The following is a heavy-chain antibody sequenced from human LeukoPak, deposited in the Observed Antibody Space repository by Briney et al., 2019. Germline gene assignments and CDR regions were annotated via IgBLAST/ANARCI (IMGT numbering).Heavy chain of an antibody. J-gene: IGHJ4*02. V-gene: IGHV3-23*01. CDR3: AKRGVVIRVILVGFHKEAYYFDS. Sequence: GGSLRLSCAVSGITLSNYGMSWVRQAPGKGLEWVAGISDSGGRSNYADSVKGRFTISRDNPKNILYLQMNSLRAEDTAVYFCAKRGVVIRVILVGFHKEAYYFDSWGQGALVTVSS. CDR2: ISDSGGRS. CDR1: GITLSNYG. D-gene: IGHD3-22*01.